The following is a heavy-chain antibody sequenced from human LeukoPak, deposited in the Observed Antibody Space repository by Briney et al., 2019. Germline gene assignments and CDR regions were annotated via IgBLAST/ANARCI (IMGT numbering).Heavy chain of an antibody. CDR1: GFTVSSNY. V-gene: IGHV3-66*01. D-gene: IGHD2-15*01. CDR3: ARGDCSGGSCYLDY. Sequence: GGSLRLSCAASGFTVSSNYMSWVRQAPGKGLEWVSVIYSGGSTYYADSVKGRFTISRDNSKNTLYLQMNSLRAGDTAVYYCARGDCSGGSCYLDYWGQGTLVTVSS. CDR2: IYSGGST. J-gene: IGHJ4*02.